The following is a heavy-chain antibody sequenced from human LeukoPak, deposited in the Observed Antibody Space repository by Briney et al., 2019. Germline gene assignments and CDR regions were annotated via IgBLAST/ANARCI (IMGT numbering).Heavy chain of an antibody. J-gene: IGHJ4*02. D-gene: IGHD3-10*01. Sequence: ASVKVSCKASGYTFTSYDMNWVRQATGQGLEWMGWMNPNSGNTVYAQNFQGRVTMTRNTSISTAYMELSSLISDDTAVYYCVRRIRGAPPDYWGQGTLVTVSS. CDR2: MNPNSGNT. V-gene: IGHV1-8*01. CDR1: GYTFTSYD. CDR3: VRRIRGAPPDY.